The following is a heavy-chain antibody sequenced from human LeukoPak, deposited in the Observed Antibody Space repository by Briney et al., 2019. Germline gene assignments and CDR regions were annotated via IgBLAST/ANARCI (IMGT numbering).Heavy chain of an antibody. CDR1: GYTFTNYT. CDR2: INPGNGST. Sequence: ASVKVSCKASGYTFTNYTMHWVRQAPGQRLEWLGWINPGNGSTKYSQKFQGRVTITRDTSASTAYMDLSSLRSEDTAMYYCARMGEMFFDYWGQGTLVTVSS. V-gene: IGHV1-3*01. CDR3: ARMGEMFFDY. D-gene: IGHD3-10*02. J-gene: IGHJ4*02.